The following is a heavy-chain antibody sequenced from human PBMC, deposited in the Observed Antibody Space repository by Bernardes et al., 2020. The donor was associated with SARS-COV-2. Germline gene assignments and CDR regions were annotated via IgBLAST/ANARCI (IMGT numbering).Heavy chain of an antibody. CDR2: IYWDDDK. CDR3: ALAWGSYLEYYFDY. J-gene: IGHJ4*02. Sequence: SGPTLVKPTQTLTLTCTFSGFSLSTSGVGVDWIRQPPGKALEWLALIYWDDDKRYSPSLKSRLTITKDTSKNQVVLTMTNMDPVDTATYYCALAWGSYLEYYFDYWGQGTLVTVSS. CDR1: GFSLSTSGVG. V-gene: IGHV2-5*02. D-gene: IGHD3-16*02.